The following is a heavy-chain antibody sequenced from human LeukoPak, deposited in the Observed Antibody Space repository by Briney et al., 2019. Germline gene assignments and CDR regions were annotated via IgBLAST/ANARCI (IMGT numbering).Heavy chain of an antibody. J-gene: IGHJ4*02. CDR2: IYASGST. CDR3: ARHRLRENFDY. D-gene: IGHD5-12*01. Sequence: SETLSLTCTVSDGSINSYFWSWIRQPAGKGLEYIGRIYASGSTNYNPSLKSRVTMSVDTSKNQFSLKLSSVTAADTAVYYCARHRLRENFDYWGQGTLVTVSS. CDR1: DGSINSYF. V-gene: IGHV4-4*07.